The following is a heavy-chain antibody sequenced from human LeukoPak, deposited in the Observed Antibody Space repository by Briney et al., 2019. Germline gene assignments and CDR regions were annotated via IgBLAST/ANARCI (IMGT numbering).Heavy chain of an antibody. CDR1: GYSISSGYY. Sequence: SETLSLTCTVSGYSISSGYYWGWIRQPPGKGLEWIGSIYHSGSTYYNPSLKSRVTISVDTSKNQFSLKLSSVTAADTAVYYCARHHSHYSSSSWFDPWGQGTLVTVSS. CDR2: IYHSGST. CDR3: ARHHSHYSSSSWFDP. D-gene: IGHD6-6*01. V-gene: IGHV4-38-2*02. J-gene: IGHJ5*02.